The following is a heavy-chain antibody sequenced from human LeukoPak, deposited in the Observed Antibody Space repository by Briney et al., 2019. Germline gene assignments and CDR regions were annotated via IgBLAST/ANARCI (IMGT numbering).Heavy chain of an antibody. Sequence: SETLSLTCTVSGGSISSYYWSWIRQPAGKGLEWIGRIYTSGSTDYNPSLKSRVTMSLDTSKNQFSLNLSSVTAADTAVYYCARERDYSNANVMDVWGQGTTVTVSS. CDR1: GGSISSYY. CDR3: ARERDYSNANVMDV. D-gene: IGHD4-11*01. J-gene: IGHJ6*02. V-gene: IGHV4-4*07. CDR2: IYTSGST.